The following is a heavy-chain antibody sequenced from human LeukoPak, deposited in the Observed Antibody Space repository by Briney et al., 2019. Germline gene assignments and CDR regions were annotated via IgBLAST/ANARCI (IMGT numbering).Heavy chain of an antibody. Sequence: SETLSLTCTVSGGSISSYYWSWIRQPPGKGLEWIGYIYYSGSTNYNPSLKSRVTISVDTSKNQFSLKLSSVTAADTAVYYCARTTVTTHWFDPWGQGTLVTVSS. V-gene: IGHV4-59*12. J-gene: IGHJ5*02. D-gene: IGHD4-11*01. CDR3: ARTTVTTHWFDP. CDR2: IYYSGST. CDR1: GGSISSYY.